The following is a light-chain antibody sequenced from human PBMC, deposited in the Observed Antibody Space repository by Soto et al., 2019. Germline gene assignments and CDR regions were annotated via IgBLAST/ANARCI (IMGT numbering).Light chain of an antibody. J-gene: IGKJ4*01. Sequence: EIVLTQSPGTLSLSPGERDALSCRASESVNTNYLAWYQQIPGQAPRLLIYGASSRATGIPARFSGSGSGTDFTLTISRLEPEDFAVYYCQQYGSSPLTFGGGTKVEIK. CDR1: ESVNTNY. CDR3: QQYGSSPLT. V-gene: IGKV3-20*01. CDR2: GAS.